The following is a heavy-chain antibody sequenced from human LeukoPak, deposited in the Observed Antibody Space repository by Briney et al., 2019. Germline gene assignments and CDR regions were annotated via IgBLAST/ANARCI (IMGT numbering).Heavy chain of an antibody. Sequence: PGGSLRFSCAASGFTFSTYTMNWVRQAPGKGLEWVSSISSSSSYIYYADSLKGRFTISRDNAKKSLYLQMNSLRAEDTAVYYCARGVYNHDILTGGMDVWGKGTTVTISS. CDR1: GFTFSTYT. V-gene: IGHV3-21*01. CDR2: ISSSSSYI. D-gene: IGHD3-9*01. J-gene: IGHJ6*04. CDR3: ARGVYNHDILTGGMDV.